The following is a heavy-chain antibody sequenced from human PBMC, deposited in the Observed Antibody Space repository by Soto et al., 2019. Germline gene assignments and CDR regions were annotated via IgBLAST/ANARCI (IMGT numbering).Heavy chain of an antibody. CDR1: GGAISGAGYY. J-gene: IGHJ4*02. D-gene: IGHD3-9*01. CDR2: IDYSGST. V-gene: IGHV4-31*03. Sequence: SETLSLSCTVSGGAISGAGYYWSAIRQHTGKGLNGIGSIDYSGSTYYNPSLKSRVTISVATSKNQFSLKVSSVTAADTAVYYCARTLGYYDILTGYHYFDYWGQGTLVTVSS. CDR3: ARTLGYYDILTGYHYFDY.